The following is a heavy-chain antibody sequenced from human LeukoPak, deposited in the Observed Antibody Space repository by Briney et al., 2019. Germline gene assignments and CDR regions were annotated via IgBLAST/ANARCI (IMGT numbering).Heavy chain of an antibody. CDR3: ARERDDAFDI. CDR2: IKSKTDGGTT. V-gene: IGHV3-15*01. Sequence: GGSLRLSCAASGFTFSSYSMNWVRQAPGKGLEWVGRIKSKTDGGTTDYAAPVKGRFTISRDDSKNTLYLQMNSLRAEDTAVYYCARERDDAFDIWGQGTMVTVSS. D-gene: IGHD5-24*01. J-gene: IGHJ3*02. CDR1: GFTFSSYS.